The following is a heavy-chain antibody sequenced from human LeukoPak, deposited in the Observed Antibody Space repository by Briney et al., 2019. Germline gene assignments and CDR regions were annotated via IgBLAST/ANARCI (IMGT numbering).Heavy chain of an antibody. J-gene: IGHJ5*02. CDR1: GFTFSSYW. D-gene: IGHD4-17*01. CDR3: ARPSSQPTPNWFDP. V-gene: IGHV3-7*01. Sequence: GGSLRLSCAASGFTFSSYWMSWVRQAPGKGLEWVANIKQDGSEKYYVDSVKGRFTISRDNARNSLYLQMNSLRAEDTAVYYCARPSSQPTPNWFDPWGQGTLVTVSS. CDR2: IKQDGSEK.